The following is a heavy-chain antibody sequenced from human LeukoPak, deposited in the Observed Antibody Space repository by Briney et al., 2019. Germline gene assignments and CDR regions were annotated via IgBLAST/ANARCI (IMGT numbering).Heavy chain of an antibody. CDR1: GFPFSSFA. Sequence: GGSLTLSCASSGFPFSSFAMSGVRQAPGKGLDWVAVFSGSGGSTDSADALKGPFTISSDNSKNTLPLKMNSLRAEDTAVYYCAKDMRYSSSWYPFDYWGQGTLVTVSS. D-gene: IGHD6-13*01. V-gene: IGHV3-23*01. CDR2: FSGSGGST. J-gene: IGHJ4*02. CDR3: AKDMRYSSSWYPFDY.